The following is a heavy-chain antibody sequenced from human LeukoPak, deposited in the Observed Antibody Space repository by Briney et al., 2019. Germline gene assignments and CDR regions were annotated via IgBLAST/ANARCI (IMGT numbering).Heavy chain of an antibody. Sequence: GASVKVSCKASGYTFTGYYMHWVRQAPGQGLEWMGIINPNSGATNYAQRFQGRVTMTRDTSISTAYMELSRLRSEDTAVYYCAAASYGEQLGPDGLHSSYYFYLDVWGKGTTVTVSS. CDR1: GYTFTGYY. D-gene: IGHD6-13*01. CDR2: INPNSGAT. CDR3: AAASYGEQLGPDGLHSSYYFYLDV. J-gene: IGHJ6*03. V-gene: IGHV1-2*02.